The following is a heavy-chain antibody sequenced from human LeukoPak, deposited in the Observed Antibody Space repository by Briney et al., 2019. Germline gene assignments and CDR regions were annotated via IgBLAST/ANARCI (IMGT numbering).Heavy chain of an antibody. CDR1: GFTVSDNY. CDR3: AKDIQLST. CDR2: IYSGGST. V-gene: IGHV3-53*01. J-gene: IGHJ3*01. Sequence: PGGSLRLSCAASGFTVSDNYMSWVRQAPGKGLEWVSLIYSGGSTYYADSVKGRFTISRDNSKNTLSLQMNSLRVEDTAIYYCAKDIQLSTWGLGTMVTVSS. D-gene: IGHD5-24*01.